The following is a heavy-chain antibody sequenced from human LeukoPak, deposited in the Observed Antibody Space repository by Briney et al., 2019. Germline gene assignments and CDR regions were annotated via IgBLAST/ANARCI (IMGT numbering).Heavy chain of an antibody. CDR2: IRHSGVDS. J-gene: IGHJ4*02. D-gene: IGHD2-15*01. CDR3: ARDRRATPMYFFDF. V-gene: IGHV3-23*01. Sequence: GGSLRLSCAASRFSFSDYTMSWVRQLPGRGLEWVSGIRHSGVDSSYADSVKGRFTISRDNSKNMLYLQMNSLRDDDTGVYYCARDRRATPMYFFDFWGQGTPVTVSS. CDR1: RFSFSDYT.